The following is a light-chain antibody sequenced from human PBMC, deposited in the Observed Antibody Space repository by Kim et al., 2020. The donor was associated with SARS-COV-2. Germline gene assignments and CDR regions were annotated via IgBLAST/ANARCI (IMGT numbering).Light chain of an antibody. CDR3: QQYDNGPPIT. V-gene: IGKV3-15*01. CDR1: QSVSSN. J-gene: IGKJ4*01. Sequence: EIVMTLSPATLSVSPAERATLSCRASQSVSSNLAWYQHKPGQAPRLLIYGASARTTGIPARFSSSGSGTDFTLTISSLQSEDFAVYYCQQYDNGPPITLGGENEVDIK. CDR2: GAS.